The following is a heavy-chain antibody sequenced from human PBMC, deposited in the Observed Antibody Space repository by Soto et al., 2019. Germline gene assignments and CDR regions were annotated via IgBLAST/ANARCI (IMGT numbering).Heavy chain of an antibody. CDR2: INSDGSTT. Sequence: EVQLVESGGGLVQPGGSLRLSCAASGFTFTTSWMHWVRQAPEKGLVWVSHINSDGSTTTYADSVRGRFTISRDNAKNTPHLQMNSLRVEDTAVYYCARDRDYGMDVWGQGTTVSVSS. CDR3: ARDRDYGMDV. V-gene: IGHV3-74*01. J-gene: IGHJ6*02. CDR1: GFTFTTSW. D-gene: IGHD3-10*01.